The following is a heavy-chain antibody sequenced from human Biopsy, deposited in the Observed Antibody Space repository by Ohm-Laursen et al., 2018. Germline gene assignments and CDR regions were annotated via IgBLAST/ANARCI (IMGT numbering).Heavy chain of an antibody. Sequence: TQTLTLTCTFSGFSLSTSGMCVSWIRQPPGKALEWLARIYWEDDKYYSTSLKTRLTISRDTSKNQEVLTMTNMDPVDTATYYCARDLFDQSWIHSDYSYHGMDVWGQGTTVTVSS. J-gene: IGHJ6*02. CDR3: ARDLFDQSWIHSDYSYHGMDV. CDR2: IYWEDDK. V-gene: IGHV2-70*11. CDR1: GFSLSTSGMC. D-gene: IGHD5-18*01.